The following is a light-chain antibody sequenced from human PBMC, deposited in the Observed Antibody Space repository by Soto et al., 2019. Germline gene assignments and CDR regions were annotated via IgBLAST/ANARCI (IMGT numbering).Light chain of an antibody. CDR3: QQYNSYSSLT. CDR2: RAS. V-gene: IGKV1-5*03. CDR1: QSISTW. J-gene: IGKJ4*01. Sequence: DIQLAQSPSTLSASVGDSLTISCHGSQSISTWLAWYQQKPGKAPKLLIYRASSLESGVPSKFSGSGSGTEFTLTISSRQPDDLATYYCQQYNSYSSLTFGGGTKVDIK.